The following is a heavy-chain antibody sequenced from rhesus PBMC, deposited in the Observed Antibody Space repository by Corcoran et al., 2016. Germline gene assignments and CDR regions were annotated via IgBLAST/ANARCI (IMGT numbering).Heavy chain of an antibody. Sequence: VQLLESGGGLVQPGGSLRLSCAASGFTFRSYWLSWVRQAPGKGLEWVSRISSDGSSTSYADSVKGRFTIYRENDKNARERKMNSLRAEDTAVYYCAKGGVGGLESWGQGVIVTGSS. CDR1: GFTFRSYW. V-gene: IGHV3-119*01. J-gene: IGHJ6*01. CDR3: AKGGVGGLES. D-gene: IGHD3-34*01. CDR2: ISSDGSST.